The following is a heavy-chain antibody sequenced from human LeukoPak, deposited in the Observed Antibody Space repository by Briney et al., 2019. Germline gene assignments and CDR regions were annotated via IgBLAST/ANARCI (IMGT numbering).Heavy chain of an antibody. CDR2: ISAYNGDT. CDR3: ARRGPYRYFDY. J-gene: IGHJ4*02. D-gene: IGHD3-16*02. Sequence: ASVKVSCKASGYTFTSYGISWVRQAPGQGLEWMGWISAYNGDTNYAQNLQGRVTITKDTSTSTVYMELRSLTSDDTAVYYCARRGPYRYFDYWGQGTLVIVSS. CDR1: GYTFTSYG. V-gene: IGHV1-18*01.